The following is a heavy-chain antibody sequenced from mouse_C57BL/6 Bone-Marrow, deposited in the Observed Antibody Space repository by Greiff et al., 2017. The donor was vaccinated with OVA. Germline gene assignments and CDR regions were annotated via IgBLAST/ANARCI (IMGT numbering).Heavy chain of an antibody. CDR1: GYTFTSYW. V-gene: IGHV1-69*01. CDR2: IDPSDSYT. J-gene: IGHJ2*01. Sequence: VQLQQPGAELVMPGASVKLSCKASGYTFTSYWMHWVKQRPGQGLEWIGEIDPSDSYTNYNQKFKGKSTLTVDKSSSTAYMQISSLTSEDSAVYYCAKSSFYDGNPYYFDYWGQGTTLTVSS. D-gene: IGHD2-1*01. CDR3: AKSSFYDGNPYYFDY.